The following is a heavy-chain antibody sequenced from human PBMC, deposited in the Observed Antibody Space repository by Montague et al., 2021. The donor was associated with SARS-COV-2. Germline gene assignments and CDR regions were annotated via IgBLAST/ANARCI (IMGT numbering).Heavy chain of an antibody. CDR1: GFTFSSYA. CDR2: ISYDGSNK. V-gene: IGHV3-30-3*01. D-gene: IGHD3-10*01. CDR3: ARAAQKQYVLLWFGELLHDAFDI. J-gene: IGHJ3*02. Sequence: SLRLSCAASGFTFSSYAMHWVRQAPGKGLEWVAVISYDGSNKYYADSVKGRFTISRDNSKNTLYLQMNSLRAKDTAVYYCARAAQKQYVLLWFGELLHDAFDIWGQGTMVTGSS.